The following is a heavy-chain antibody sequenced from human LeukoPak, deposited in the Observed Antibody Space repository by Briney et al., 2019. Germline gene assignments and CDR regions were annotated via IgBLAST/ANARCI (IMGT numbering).Heavy chain of an antibody. Sequence: PSETLSLTCTVSGYSISSGYYWGWIRQPPEKGLEWIGSIYHSGSTYYNPSLKSRVTISVDRSKNQFSLKLSSVTAADTAVYYCARDPSPDYDFWSGRGDYWGQGTLVTVSS. CDR3: ARDPSPDYDFWSGRGDY. CDR2: IYHSGST. J-gene: IGHJ4*02. V-gene: IGHV4-38-2*02. D-gene: IGHD3-3*01. CDR1: GYSISSGYY.